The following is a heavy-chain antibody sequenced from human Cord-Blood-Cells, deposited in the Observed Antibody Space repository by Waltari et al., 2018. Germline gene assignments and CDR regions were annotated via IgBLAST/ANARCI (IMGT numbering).Heavy chain of an antibody. D-gene: IGHD1-7*01. Sequence: QLQLQESGPGLVKPSETLSLTCTVSGGSISSSSYYWGWIRQPPGKGLGWIGSIYYSGSTYYNPSLKSRVTISVDTSKNQFSLKLSSVTAADTAVYYCARLSITGTTSSYYYYMDVWGKGTTVTVSS. CDR1: GGSISSSSYY. J-gene: IGHJ6*03. V-gene: IGHV4-39*01. CDR2: IYYSGST. CDR3: ARLSITGTTSSYYYYMDV.